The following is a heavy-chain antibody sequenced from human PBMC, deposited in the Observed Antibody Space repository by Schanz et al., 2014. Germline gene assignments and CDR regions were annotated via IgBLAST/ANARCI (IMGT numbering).Heavy chain of an antibody. D-gene: IGHD3-16*01. CDR3: AKHRHYADNNGYPGIDY. V-gene: IGHV3-23*04. CDR1: GFTFSAFA. CDR2: ITSSGTSK. J-gene: IGHJ4*02. Sequence: EVQLEESGGGLVQPGGSLRLSCAASGFTFSAFAMSWVRQAPGKGLEWVSAITSSGTSKFYADSVKGRFTISRDNAKNTLYLQMNTLSAEDTAVYYCAKHRHYADNNGYPGIDYWGQGTLVTVSS.